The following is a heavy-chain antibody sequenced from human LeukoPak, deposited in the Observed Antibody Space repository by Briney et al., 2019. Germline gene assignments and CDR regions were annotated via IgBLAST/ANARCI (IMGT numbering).Heavy chain of an antibody. Sequence: PGGSLRLSCAASGFTFSSYGMSWVRQAPGKGLEWVAFIRYEGNEKFYADSVKGRFTISRDNSKNTLYLEMHSLRREDTAVYYCAKDLMRDRWFGESWGQGTLVIVSS. CDR1: GFTFSSYG. J-gene: IGHJ5*02. CDR2: IRYEGNEK. D-gene: IGHD3-10*01. CDR3: AKDLMRDRWFGES. V-gene: IGHV3-30*02.